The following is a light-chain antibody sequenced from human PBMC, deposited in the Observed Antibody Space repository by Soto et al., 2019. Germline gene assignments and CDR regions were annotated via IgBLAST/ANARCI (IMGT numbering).Light chain of an antibody. CDR2: DAS. Sequence: DIHLTQSPSTLSASVGDRVTITCRASQTISHWLAWYQQKPGKAPKLLIFDASSLENGVPSRFSGSGSGTEFTLTITGLQPDDFATYYCQQRSYGYTFGQGTKLEI. V-gene: IGKV1-5*01. CDR1: QTISHW. J-gene: IGKJ2*01. CDR3: QQRSYGYT.